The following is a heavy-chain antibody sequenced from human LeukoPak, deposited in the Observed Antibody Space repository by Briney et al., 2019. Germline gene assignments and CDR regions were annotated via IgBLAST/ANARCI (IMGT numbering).Heavy chain of an antibody. V-gene: IGHV1-2*04. Sequence: ASVKVSCKASGYTFTGYYMHWVRQAPGQGLEWTGWINPNSGGTNYAQKFQGWVTMTRDTSISTAYMELSRLRSDDTAVYYCARAYGSGSYYDGADDYYYGMDVWGKGTTVTVSS. D-gene: IGHD3-10*01. CDR3: ARAYGSGSYYDGADDYYYGMDV. CDR2: INPNSGGT. J-gene: IGHJ6*04. CDR1: GYTFTGYY.